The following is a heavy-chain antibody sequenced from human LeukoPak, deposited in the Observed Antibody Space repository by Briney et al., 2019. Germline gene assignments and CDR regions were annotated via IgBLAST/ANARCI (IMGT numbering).Heavy chain of an antibody. CDR1: GFTFSSYW. D-gene: IGHD6-25*01. CDR3: TATPWGGAAAIFDY. CDR2: IKQDGSEK. Sequence: GGSLRLSCAASGFTFSSYWMNWVRQAPGKGLEWVANIKQDGSEKYYVDSVKGRFTISRDNAKNSLYLQMNSLRAEDTAVYYCTATPWGGAAAIFDYWGQGILVTVSS. V-gene: IGHV3-7*01. J-gene: IGHJ4*02.